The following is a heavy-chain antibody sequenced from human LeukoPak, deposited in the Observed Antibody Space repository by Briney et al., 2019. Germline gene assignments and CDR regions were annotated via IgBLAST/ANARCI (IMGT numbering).Heavy chain of an antibody. CDR3: AGTTSGWYGGGDY. D-gene: IGHD6-19*01. V-gene: IGHV4-59*08. Sequence: SETLSLTCTVSGGSISSYYWSWIRQPPGKGLEWIGYIYYSGSTNYNPSLKSRVTISVDTSKNQFSLKPSSVTAADTAVYYCAGTTSGWYGGGDYWGQGTLVTVSS. J-gene: IGHJ4*02. CDR2: IYYSGST. CDR1: GGSISSYY.